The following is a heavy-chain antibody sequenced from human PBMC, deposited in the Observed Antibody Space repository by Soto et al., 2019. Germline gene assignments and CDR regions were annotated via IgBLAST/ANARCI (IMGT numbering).Heavy chain of an antibody. V-gene: IGHV3-33*01. CDR2: IWYDGGHK. CDR1: GFTVSNYG. D-gene: IGHD1-7*01. J-gene: IGHJ4*02. CDR3: ARGNWNYGYFDY. Sequence: QVQLVESGGGVVQPGRSLRLSCEASGFTVSNYGMHWVRQAPGKGLEWVAVIWYDGGHKDNADSVRGRFTISRDNSKNTRYLQMNSLRAEDTAVYYCARGNWNYGYFDYWGQGTLVTVSS.